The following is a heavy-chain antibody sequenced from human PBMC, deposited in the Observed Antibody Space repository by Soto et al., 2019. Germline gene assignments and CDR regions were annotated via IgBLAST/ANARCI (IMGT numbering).Heavy chain of an antibody. CDR1: GFTFSDYY. CDR2: ISSSGSTI. J-gene: IGHJ3*02. Sequence: NPGGSLRLSCAASGFTFSDYYMSWIRQAPGKGLEWVSYISSSGSTIYYADSVKGRFTISRDNAKNSLYLQMNSLRAEDTAVYYCARAPDSSYCGGDCYPYAFDIWGQGTMVTVSS. CDR3: ARAPDSSYCGGDCYPYAFDI. D-gene: IGHD2-21*02. V-gene: IGHV3-11*01.